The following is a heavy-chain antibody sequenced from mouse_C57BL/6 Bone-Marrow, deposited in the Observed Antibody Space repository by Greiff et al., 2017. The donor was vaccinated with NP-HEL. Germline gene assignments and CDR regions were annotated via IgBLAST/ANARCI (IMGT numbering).Heavy chain of an antibody. CDR3: VRHDYDYDYWYFDV. D-gene: IGHD2-4*01. V-gene: IGHV10-1*01. Sequence: EVNLVESGGGLVQPKGSLKLSCAASGFSFNTYAMNWVRQAPGQGLEWVARIRSKSNNYATYYADSVKDRFTISRDESESMLYLHMNNMRTEDTAMYYCVRHDYDYDYWYFDVWGTGTTVTVSS. CDR2: IRSKSNNYAT. J-gene: IGHJ1*03. CDR1: GFSFNTYA.